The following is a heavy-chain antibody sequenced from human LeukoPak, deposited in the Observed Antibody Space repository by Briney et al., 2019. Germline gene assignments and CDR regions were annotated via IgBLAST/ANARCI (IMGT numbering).Heavy chain of an antibody. Sequence: GGSLRHSCAASGFTFSSYGMHWVRQAPGKGLEWVAVISYDGSNKYYADSVKGRFTISRDNSKNTLYLQMNGLRAEDTAVYYCAREWGLFGELAYYMDVWGKGTTVTVSS. D-gene: IGHD3-10*02. CDR2: ISYDGSNK. J-gene: IGHJ6*03. V-gene: IGHV3-30*19. CDR1: GFTFSSYG. CDR3: AREWGLFGELAYYMDV.